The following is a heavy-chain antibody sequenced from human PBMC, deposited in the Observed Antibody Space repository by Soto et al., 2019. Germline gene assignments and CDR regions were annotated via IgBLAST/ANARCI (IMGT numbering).Heavy chain of an antibody. V-gene: IGHV4-59*12. CDR1: GGGISRYD. CDR3: ASVPDY. Sequence: SETLSLTGTVAGGGISRYDWSWIRQRPGKGLEWVGYIYYSGSTNYNPSLKSRVTISVDRSKNQFSLKLSSVTAADTAVYYCASVPDYWGQGTLVTVSS. J-gene: IGHJ4*02. CDR2: IYYSGST. D-gene: IGHD2-2*01.